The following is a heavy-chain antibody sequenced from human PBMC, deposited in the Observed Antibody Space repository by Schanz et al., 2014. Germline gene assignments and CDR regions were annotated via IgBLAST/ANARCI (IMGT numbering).Heavy chain of an antibody. J-gene: IGHJ4*02. V-gene: IGHV3-53*01. Sequence: EVQLVESGGGLIQPGGSLRLSCAASGFTVSSNYMSWVRQAPGKGLEWVAVIYSGGSTFYTDSVKGRFTISRDNSKNTLYLQMNSLIAEDTAVYYCARGVRIDYWGQGTLVTVSS. CDR3: ARGVRIDY. CDR2: IYSGGST. CDR1: GFTVSSNY. D-gene: IGHD3-3*01.